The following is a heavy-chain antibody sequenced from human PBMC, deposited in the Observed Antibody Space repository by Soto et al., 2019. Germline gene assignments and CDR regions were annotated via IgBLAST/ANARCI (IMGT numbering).Heavy chain of an antibody. D-gene: IGHD3-22*01. CDR2: VYYGGST. CDR1: GGSISSSSYY. CDR3: AGGDYYHSSGYYFYYYTMDV. J-gene: IGHJ6*02. Sequence: QLHLQESGPGLVKPSETLSLTCTVSGGSISSSSYYWGWIRQPPGKGLEWIGTVYYGGSTYYNPSIKSPVTISVETSKRQFSLKLSSVTAADTAVYYCAGGDYYHSSGYYFYYYTMDVWGQGTTGTVSS. V-gene: IGHV4-39*01.